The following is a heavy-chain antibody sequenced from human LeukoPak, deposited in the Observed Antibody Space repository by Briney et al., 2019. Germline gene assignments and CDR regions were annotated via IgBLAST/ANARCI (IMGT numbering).Heavy chain of an antibody. Sequence: SETLSLTCTVSGGSISSYYWGWIRQPPGKGLEWIGSIYYSGSTYYNPSLKSRVTISVDTSKNQFSLKLSSVTAADTAVYYCARVFAAAAGSLYWYFDLWGRGTLVTVSS. CDR2: IYYSGST. CDR3: ARVFAAAAGSLYWYFDL. D-gene: IGHD6-13*01. J-gene: IGHJ2*01. V-gene: IGHV4-39*07. CDR1: GGSISSYY.